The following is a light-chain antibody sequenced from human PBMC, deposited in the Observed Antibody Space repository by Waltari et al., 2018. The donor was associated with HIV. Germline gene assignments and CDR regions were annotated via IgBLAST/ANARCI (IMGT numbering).Light chain of an antibody. V-gene: IGKV1-5*03. CDR1: QSVSNW. CDR2: KAS. J-gene: IGKJ1*01. CDR3: QHYNSYPWT. Sequence: DIPMTQSPSLLAASMGDRVTFTCRASQSVSNWLAWYQQKPGRAPKLLIYKASSLESGVPSRFSGSGSGAEFTLTISSLQPDDIATYYCQHYNSYPWTFGQGTKVEIK.